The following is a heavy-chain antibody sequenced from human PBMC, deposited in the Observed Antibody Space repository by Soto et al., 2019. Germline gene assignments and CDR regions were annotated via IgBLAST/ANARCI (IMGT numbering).Heavy chain of an antibody. CDR2: VKTRSRGYAT. Sequence: EVQLVESGGGLVQPGGSLRLSCAASGLTFSDHFMDWVRQAPGKGLEWVARVKTRSRGYATQYAASVKGRFTVSRDDSDNSFYLQMNTLKPDDTAVYYCASPELAGDGRRERYFDFWGRGTLVTVSS. CDR1: GLTFSDHF. CDR3: ASPELAGDGRRERYFDF. D-gene: IGHD2-21*01. V-gene: IGHV3-72*01. J-gene: IGHJ2*01.